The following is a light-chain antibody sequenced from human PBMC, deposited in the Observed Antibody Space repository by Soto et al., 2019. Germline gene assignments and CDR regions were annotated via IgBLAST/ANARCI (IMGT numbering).Light chain of an antibody. CDR3: QQYNSYSRT. CDR1: QSISSW. CDR2: KAS. J-gene: IGKJ1*01. V-gene: IGKV1-5*03. Sequence: DIQMTQSPSTLSASVGDRVTITCRASQSISSWLAWYQQKPGKAPKLLIYKASSLESGVPSRFSGSGSGTEFTLTISSLQPYDFATSYCQQYNSYSRTFGQGTKV.